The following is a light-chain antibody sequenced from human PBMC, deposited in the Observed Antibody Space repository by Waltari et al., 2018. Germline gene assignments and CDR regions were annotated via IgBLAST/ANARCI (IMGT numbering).Light chain of an antibody. Sequence: SYELTQPPSVSVSPGQTARITCSGDALPKQYAHWYQQKPGQDPVLVIYKDSERPSGIPERFSGSSSGTTVTLTISVVQAEDEADYYCQAGDSSGVGVFGGGTKLTVL. CDR3: QAGDSSGVGV. V-gene: IGLV3-25*03. J-gene: IGLJ3*02. CDR2: KDS. CDR1: ALPKQY.